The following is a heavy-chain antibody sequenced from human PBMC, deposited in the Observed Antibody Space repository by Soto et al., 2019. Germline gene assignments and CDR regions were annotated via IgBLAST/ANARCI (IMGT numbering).Heavy chain of an antibody. V-gene: IGHV4-34*01. CDR1: GWSFSGYY. J-gene: IGHJ5*02. D-gene: IGHD6-13*01. CDR3: ARAENQQLVPSLRYENGGYNWFDP. Sequence: SETLSLTCAVSGWSFSGYYWSWIRQPPGKGLEWIGEINHSGSTNYNPSLKSRVTISVDTSKNQFSLKLSSVTAADTAVYYCARAENQQLVPSLRYENGGYNWFDPWGQGTLVTVSS. CDR2: INHSGST.